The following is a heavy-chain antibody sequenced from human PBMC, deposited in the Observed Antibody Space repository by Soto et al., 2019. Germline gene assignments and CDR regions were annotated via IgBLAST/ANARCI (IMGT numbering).Heavy chain of an antibody. CDR1: GYTFTGYY. Sequence: GASVKVSCKASGYTFTGYYMHWVRQAPGQGLEWMGWINPNSGGTNYAQKFQGWVTMTRDTSISTAYMELSRLRSDDTAVYYCARTDYGDYVGAPYGMDVWGQGTTVTAP. CDR2: INPNSGGT. D-gene: IGHD4-17*01. CDR3: ARTDYGDYVGAPYGMDV. J-gene: IGHJ6*02. V-gene: IGHV1-2*04.